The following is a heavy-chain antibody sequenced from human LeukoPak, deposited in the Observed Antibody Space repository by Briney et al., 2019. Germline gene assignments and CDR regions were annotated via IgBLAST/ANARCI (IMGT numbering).Heavy chain of an antibody. J-gene: IGHJ4*02. CDR3: ARGAGYDYGDY. V-gene: IGHV4-38-2*02. D-gene: IGHD2-15*01. Sequence: SETLSLTCTVSGYSISSGYYWGWIRQPPGKGLEWIGSIYHSGSTYYNPSLKSRVTISVDTSKNQFSLKLSSVTAADTAVYYCARGAGYDYGDYWGQGTLVTVSS. CDR2: IYHSGST. CDR1: GYSISSGYY.